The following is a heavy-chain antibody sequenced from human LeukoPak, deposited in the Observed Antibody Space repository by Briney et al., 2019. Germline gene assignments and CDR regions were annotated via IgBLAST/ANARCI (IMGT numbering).Heavy chain of an antibody. D-gene: IGHD3-10*01. CDR2: IWYDGSNK. CDR3: ARGSSGSKVGAFDI. Sequence: PGGSLRLSCAASGFTFSSYGMHWVRQAPGKGLEWVAVIWYDGSNKYYADSVKGRFTISRDNSKNTLYLQMNSLRAEDTAVYYCARGSSGSKVGAFDIWGQGTMVTVSS. CDR1: GFTFSSYG. J-gene: IGHJ3*02. V-gene: IGHV3-33*01.